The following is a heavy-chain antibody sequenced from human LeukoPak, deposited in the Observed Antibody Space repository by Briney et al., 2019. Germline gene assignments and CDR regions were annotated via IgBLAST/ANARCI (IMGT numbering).Heavy chain of an antibody. CDR3: ARLLELRFFDY. D-gene: IGHD1-7*01. CDR1: GGSISSSS. CDR2: ISSSSSYI. J-gene: IGHJ4*02. Sequence: ETLSLTCTVSGGSISSSSYYWGWIRQPPGKGLEWVSSISSSSSYIYYADSVKGRFTISRDNAKNSLYLQMNSLRAEDTAVYYCARLLELRFFDYWGQGTLVTVSS. V-gene: IGHV3-21*01.